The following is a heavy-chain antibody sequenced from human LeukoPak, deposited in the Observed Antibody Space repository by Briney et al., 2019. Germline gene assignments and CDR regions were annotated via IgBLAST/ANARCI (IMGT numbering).Heavy chain of an antibody. CDR3: AKDFVVVAASDY. Sequence: GGSLRLSCAASGFTFSSYGMHWVRQAPGKGLEWVAFIRYDGSNKYYADSVKGRFTISRDNSKNTLYLQMNSLRAEDTAVYYCAKDFVVVAASDYWGQGTLATVSS. CDR1: GFTFSSYG. V-gene: IGHV3-30*02. CDR2: IRYDGSNK. D-gene: IGHD2-15*01. J-gene: IGHJ4*02.